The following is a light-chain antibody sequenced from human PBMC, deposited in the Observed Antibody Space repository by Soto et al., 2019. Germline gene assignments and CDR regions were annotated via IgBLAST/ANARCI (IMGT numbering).Light chain of an antibody. V-gene: IGLV2-14*01. CDR1: SSDIGAYNF. J-gene: IGLJ1*01. Sequence: SVLTRPASVSGSLGQSITISCTGTSSDIGAYNFVSWYQQHPGKAPKLMIYDVSNRPSGVSDRFSGFKSGDTASLTISGLQAEDEADYYCTSYTTSGSYVFGTGTKVTVL. CDR3: TSYTTSGSYV. CDR2: DVS.